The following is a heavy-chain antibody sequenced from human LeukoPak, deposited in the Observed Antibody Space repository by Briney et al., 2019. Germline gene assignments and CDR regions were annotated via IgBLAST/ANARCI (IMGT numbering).Heavy chain of an antibody. CDR3: AKDRKEGRAVYYFDY. J-gene: IGHJ4*02. CDR1: GFTFSRHS. CDR2: ISIDGRDK. Sequence: GGYLRLSCAASGFTFSRHSMHWVPPGPGKGLEWVAVISIDGRDKNYTHSARGAFTISRDNSKKTLYLQMNSLSTEDTAVYYCAKDRKEGRAVYYFDYWGQGTLVTVSS. V-gene: IGHV3-30*18.